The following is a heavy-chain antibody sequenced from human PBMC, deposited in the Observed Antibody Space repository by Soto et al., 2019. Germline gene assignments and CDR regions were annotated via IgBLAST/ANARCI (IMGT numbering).Heavy chain of an antibody. D-gene: IGHD5-18*01. CDR1: GGSSSSSNYY. CDR2: ISYSGST. CDR3: ARLCRGYSYGCYDY. Sequence: QLQLQESGPGLVKPSETLSLTGTVSGGSSSSSNYYWGWIRQPPGKGLEWVGTISYSGSTYYNPSLKRRVTISVDTSKNQFSLKLSSVTAADTAVYYCARLCRGYSYGCYDYWGQGTLVTVSS. V-gene: IGHV4-39*01. J-gene: IGHJ4*02.